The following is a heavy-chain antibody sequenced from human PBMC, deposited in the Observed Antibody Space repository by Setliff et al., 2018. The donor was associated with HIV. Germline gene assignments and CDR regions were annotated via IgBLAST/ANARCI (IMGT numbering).Heavy chain of an antibody. D-gene: IGHD2-2*01. V-gene: IGHV4-39*01. CDR3: ARRGVPAARNYYYYAMDV. CDR2: FYHSGST. J-gene: IGHJ6*02. Sequence: SETLSLTCTVSGGSISSSSYYWGWIRQSPGKGLEWIGSFYHSGSTHYNPSLKSRVTISVDTSTNQLPLKLSSVTAADTAVYYCARRGVPAARNYYYYAMDVWGQGTTVTVSS. CDR1: GGSISSSSYY.